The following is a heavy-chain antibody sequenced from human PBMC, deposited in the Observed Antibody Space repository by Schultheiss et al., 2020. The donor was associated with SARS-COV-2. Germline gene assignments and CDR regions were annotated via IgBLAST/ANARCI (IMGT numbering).Heavy chain of an antibody. CDR2: IYYSGST. V-gene: IGHV4-59*12. Sequence: SETLSLTCTVSGGSISSYYWSWIRQPPGKGLEWIGYIYYSGSTYYNPSLKSLVTISVDTSKNQFSLKLSSVTAADTAVYYCARGTMVRGALYYYYYGMDVWGQGTTVTVSS. J-gene: IGHJ6*02. CDR3: ARGTMVRGALYYYYYGMDV. D-gene: IGHD3-10*01. CDR1: GGSISSYY.